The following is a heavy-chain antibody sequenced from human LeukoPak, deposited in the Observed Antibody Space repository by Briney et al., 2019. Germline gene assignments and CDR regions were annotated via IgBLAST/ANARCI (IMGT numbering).Heavy chain of an antibody. D-gene: IGHD3/OR15-3a*01. V-gene: IGHV4-34*01. CDR2: INHSGST. CDR1: GGSFSGYY. J-gene: IGHJ4*02. CDR3: ARQPGSGLFILP. Sequence: SETLSLTCAVYGGSFSGYYWSWIRQPPGKGLEWIGEINHSGSTNYNPSLKSRVTISVDTSKNQFSPRLTSVTAADTAVYYFARQPGSGLFILPGGQGTLVTVSS.